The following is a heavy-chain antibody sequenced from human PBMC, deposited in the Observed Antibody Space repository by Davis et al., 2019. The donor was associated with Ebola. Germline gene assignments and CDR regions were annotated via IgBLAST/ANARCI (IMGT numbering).Heavy chain of an antibody. Sequence: GESLKISCRASGYKFTNYWIGWVRQVPGRGLQWMGIIYPDDSDTIYSPSFQGQITISVDRSISTAYLQWSSLKASDSAIYYCALLPYRSSWNDGFDFWGQGTMVTVSS. CDR2: IYPDDSDT. CDR1: GYKFTNYW. D-gene: IGHD1-1*01. J-gene: IGHJ3*01. CDR3: ALLPYRSSWNDGFDF. V-gene: IGHV5-51*01.